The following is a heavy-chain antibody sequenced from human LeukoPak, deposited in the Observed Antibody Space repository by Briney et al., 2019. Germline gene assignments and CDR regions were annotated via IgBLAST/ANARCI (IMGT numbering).Heavy chain of an antibody. D-gene: IGHD3-16*02. CDR1: GGSFSGYY. J-gene: IGHJ3*02. CDR2: INHSGST. V-gene: IGHV4-34*01. CDR3: ASSPLPRKIMITFGGVIDLDAFDI. Sequence: PSETLSLTCAVYGGSFSGYYWSWIRQPPGKGLEWIGEINHSGSTNYNPSLKSRVTISVDTSKNQFSLKLSSVTAADTAVYYCASSPLPRKIMITFGGVIDLDAFDIWGQGTMVTVSS.